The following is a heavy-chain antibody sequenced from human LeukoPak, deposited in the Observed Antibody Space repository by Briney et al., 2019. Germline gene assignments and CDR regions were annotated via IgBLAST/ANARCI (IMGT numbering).Heavy chain of an antibody. CDR3: ARTVRRLRLLAPYYYYYGMDV. CDR1: GGSISSGEYS. V-gene: IGHV4-30-4*01. CDR2: IYHSGST. J-gene: IGHJ6*02. D-gene: IGHD2-21*01. Sequence: PSQTLSLTCTVSGGSISSGEYSWSWFRQPPGKDLEWIGYIYHSGSTYYNPSIKSRVTISVDTYKNQFSLKLSSVTAADTAVYYCARTVRRLRLLAPYYYYYGMDVWGQGTTVTVSS.